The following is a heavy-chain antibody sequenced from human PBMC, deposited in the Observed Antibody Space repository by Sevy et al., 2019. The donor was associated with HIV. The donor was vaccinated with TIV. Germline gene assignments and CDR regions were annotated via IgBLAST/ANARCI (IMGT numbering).Heavy chain of an antibody. Sequence: GGSLRLSCAGSGFTFRSYWMSWVRQAPGKGLEWVANIRHDGSEIYYVDSVKGRFTISRDNAKISLWLQMNSLRVEDTSVYYCATVGGSWSPFGYWGQGALVTVSS. CDR1: GFTFRSYW. CDR3: ATVGGSWSPFGY. CDR2: IRHDGSEI. D-gene: IGHD6-13*01. V-gene: IGHV3-7*03. J-gene: IGHJ4*02.